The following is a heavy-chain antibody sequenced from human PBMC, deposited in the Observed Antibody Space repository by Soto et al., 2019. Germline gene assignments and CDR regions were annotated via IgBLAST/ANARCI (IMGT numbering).Heavy chain of an antibody. J-gene: IGHJ4*02. CDR3: AGSIAAGGSLDC. CDR1: GFTVSRGS. Sequence: EVQLVESGGGLIQPGGSLRLSCAASGFTVSRGSMSWVRQAPGKGLEWVSALNSDGSTYYADSVKGRFTISRDNSKNTLYVQINRLRAEDRAVYYWAGSIAAGGSLDCWGQGVLVTVSS. D-gene: IGHD6-6*01. CDR2: LNSDGST. V-gene: IGHV3-53*01.